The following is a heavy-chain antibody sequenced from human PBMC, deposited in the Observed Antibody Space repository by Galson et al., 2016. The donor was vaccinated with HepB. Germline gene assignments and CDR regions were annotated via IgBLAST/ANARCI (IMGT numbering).Heavy chain of an antibody. V-gene: IGHV3-48*01. CDR3: ACNRRGVFLLDC. CDR1: GVTFSSLS. CDR2: LPSENNIK. D-gene: IGHD3-10*01. J-gene: IGHJ4*02. Sequence: SLRLSCAVSGVTFSSLSMNWVRQAPGKGLEWVSYLPSENNIKHYADSVRGRFTISRDNAKSTLYLQMNSLRVEDAAVYYCACNRRGVFLLDCWGQGTLVTVSS.